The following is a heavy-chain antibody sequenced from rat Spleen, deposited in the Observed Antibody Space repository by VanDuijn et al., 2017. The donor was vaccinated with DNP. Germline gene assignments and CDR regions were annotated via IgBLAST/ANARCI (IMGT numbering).Heavy chain of an antibody. V-gene: IGHV2S18*01. J-gene: IGHJ2*01. CDR1: GFSLTSYS. Sequence: VQLKESGPDLVQPSETLSPTCTVPGFSLTSYSVSRVRQPSGKGPEWMGRVWYDGDTAYDSGLKSRLRMSRDTSKSQVFLKMNSLQIEDTATYYCARGIPDFDYWGQGVMVTVSS. D-gene: IGHD2-2*01. CDR3: ARGIPDFDY. CDR2: VWYDGDT.